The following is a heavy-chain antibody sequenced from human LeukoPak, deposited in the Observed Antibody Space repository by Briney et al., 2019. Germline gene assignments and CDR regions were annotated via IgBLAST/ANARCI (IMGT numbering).Heavy chain of an antibody. CDR3: SRKGAYYDSSGHIDY. Sequence: GESLKISCKGSGYSFTSYWIGWVRQMPGKGLEWMGIIYPGDSDTRYSPSFQGQVTISADKSISTAYLQWSSLKASDTATYYCSRKGAYYDSSGHIDYWGQGTLVTVSS. J-gene: IGHJ4*02. V-gene: IGHV5-51*01. CDR2: IYPGDSDT. D-gene: IGHD3-22*01. CDR1: GYSFTSYW.